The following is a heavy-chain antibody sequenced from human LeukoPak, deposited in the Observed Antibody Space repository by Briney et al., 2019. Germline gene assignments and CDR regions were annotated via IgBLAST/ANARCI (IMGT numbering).Heavy chain of an antibody. CDR1: GFTFSSYA. J-gene: IGHJ4*02. V-gene: IGHV3-23*01. CDR2: ISGSGGST. D-gene: IGHD5-12*01. Sequence: GGSLRLSCAASGFTFSSYAMSWVRQAPGKGLEWVSTISGSGGSTYYADSVKGRFTISRDNSKNTLYLQMNSLRAEDMAIYYCAKHQSDYWEFDYWGQGTLVTVSS. CDR3: AKHQSDYWEFDY.